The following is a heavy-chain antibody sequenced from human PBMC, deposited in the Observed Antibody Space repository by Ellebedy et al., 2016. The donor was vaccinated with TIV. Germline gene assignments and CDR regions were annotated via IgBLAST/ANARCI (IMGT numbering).Heavy chain of an antibody. CDR2: MNPNSGNT. J-gene: IGHJ4*02. Sequence: ASVKVSXXASGYTFTSYDINWVRQATGQGLEWMGWMNPNSGNTGYAQKFQGRVTMTRNTSISTAYMELSSLRSEDTAVYYCASEGHDYGDYFPIGWGQGTLVTVSS. CDR1: GYTFTSYD. CDR3: ASEGHDYGDYFPIG. V-gene: IGHV1-8*01. D-gene: IGHD4-17*01.